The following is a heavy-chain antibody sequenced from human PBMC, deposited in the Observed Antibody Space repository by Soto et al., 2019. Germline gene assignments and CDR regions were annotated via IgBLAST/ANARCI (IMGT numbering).Heavy chain of an antibody. J-gene: IGHJ4*02. D-gene: IGHD4-17*01. Sequence: QVQLQEAGPGLVKPSETLSLTCTVSGGSISSYYWSWIRQPPGKGLEWIGYIYYSGSTNYNPSLKSRVTISVDTSKNQFSLQLSSVTAADTAVYYCAGRYGGTLDYWGQGTLVTVSS. V-gene: IGHV4-59*08. CDR3: AGRYGGTLDY. CDR1: GGSISSYY. CDR2: IYYSGST.